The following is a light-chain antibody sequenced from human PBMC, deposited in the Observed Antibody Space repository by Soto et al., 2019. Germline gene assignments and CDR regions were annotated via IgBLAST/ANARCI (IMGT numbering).Light chain of an antibody. CDR1: SCSIASNY. CDR2: EYN. Sequence: NFMLTQPHSVSEAPGKTVTISCTRSSCSIASNYVQWYQQRPGSAPTTVIYEYNQRPSGVPDRFSGSIDSSSNSAAITISGLKTEAEADYYSHDNELSIVVFGGGTKLTVL. J-gene: IGLJ2*01. V-gene: IGLV6-57*04. CDR3: HDNELSIVV.